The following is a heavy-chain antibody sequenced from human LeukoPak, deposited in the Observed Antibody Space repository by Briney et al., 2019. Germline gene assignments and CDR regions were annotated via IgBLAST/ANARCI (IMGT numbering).Heavy chain of an antibody. CDR1: GFTFSSYA. CDR3: ARDRVETGSGYYFDY. J-gene: IGHJ4*02. D-gene: IGHD3-22*01. V-gene: IGHV3-30-3*01. Sequence: GRSLRLSCAASGFTFSSYAMHWVRQAPGKGLEWVAVISYDGSNKYYADSVKGRFTISRDNSKNTLYLQMNSLRAEDTAVYYCARDRVETGSGYYFDYWGQGTLVTVSS. CDR2: ISYDGSNK.